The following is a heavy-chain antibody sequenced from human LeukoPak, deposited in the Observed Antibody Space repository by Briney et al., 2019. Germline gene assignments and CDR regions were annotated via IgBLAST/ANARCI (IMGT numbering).Heavy chain of an antibody. CDR2: IYPGDSDA. J-gene: IGHJ4*02. CDR3: ARDYGDNSPHFDY. V-gene: IGHV5-51*01. Sequence: GESLKISCKGSGYSFNSYWIGWVRQMPGKGLKWMGIIYPGDSDARYSPSFQGQVTISADKSIGTAYLQWSSLKASDTAMYYCARDYGDNSPHFDYWGQGTLVTVSS. D-gene: IGHD4-17*01. CDR1: GYSFNSYW.